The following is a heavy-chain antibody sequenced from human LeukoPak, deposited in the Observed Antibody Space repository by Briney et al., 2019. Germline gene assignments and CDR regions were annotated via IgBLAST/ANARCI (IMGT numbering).Heavy chain of an antibody. J-gene: IGHJ3*02. CDR2: FDPEDGET. CDR1: GYTLTELS. D-gene: IGHD3-22*01. V-gene: IGHV1-24*01. CDR3: ARDLKDYYDLGAFDI. Sequence: ASVKVSCKVSGYTLTELSMHWVRQAPGKGLEWMGGFDPEDGETIYAQKFQGRVTMTEDTSTDTAYMELSSLRSEDTALYHCARDLKDYYDLGAFDIWGQGTMVTVSS.